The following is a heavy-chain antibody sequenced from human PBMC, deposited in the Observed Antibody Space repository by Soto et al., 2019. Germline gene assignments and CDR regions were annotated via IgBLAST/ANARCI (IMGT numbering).Heavy chain of an antibody. J-gene: IGHJ6*02. CDR1: GFSLTSPGMC. Sequence: SVPTLVNPTETLTLTCTFSGFSLTSPGMCVSWIRQPPGKALEWLALIERDDDDKYYSTSLKTRLTISKDTRKNQVVLTMANMDPADTGTYYCARSIRGPRRFNGMDVWGQGTTVTVSS. D-gene: IGHD1-20*01. V-gene: IGHV2-70*13. CDR2: IERDDDDK. CDR3: ARSIRGPRRFNGMDV.